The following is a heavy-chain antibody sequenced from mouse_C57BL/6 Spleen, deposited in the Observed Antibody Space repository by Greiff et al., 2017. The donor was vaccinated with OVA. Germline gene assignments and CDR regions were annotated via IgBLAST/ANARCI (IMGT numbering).Heavy chain of an antibody. CDR2: INYDGSST. D-gene: IGHD1-1*01. V-gene: IGHV5-16*01. CDR1: GFTFSDYY. Sequence: EVQLVESEGGLVQPGSSMKLSCTASGFTFSDYYMAWVRQVPEKGLEWVANINYDGSSTYYLDSLKSRFIISRDNAKNILYLQMSSLKSEDTATYYCAREYYGSSYDYWGQGTTLTVSS. J-gene: IGHJ2*01. CDR3: AREYYGSSYDY.